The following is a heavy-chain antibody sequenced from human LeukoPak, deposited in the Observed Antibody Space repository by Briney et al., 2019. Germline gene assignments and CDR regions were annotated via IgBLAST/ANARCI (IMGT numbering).Heavy chain of an antibody. V-gene: IGHV3-48*03. D-gene: IGHD6-25*01. CDR1: GFTFSSYE. Sequence: GGSLRLSCAASGFTFSSYEMNWVRQAPGKGLEWLSYISSSGSTIYYADSVKGRFTISRDNAKNSLYLQMKSLRVEDTAVYYCARHGGGYYFDYWGQRTLVTVSS. J-gene: IGHJ4*02. CDR2: ISSSGSTI. CDR3: ARHGGGYYFDY.